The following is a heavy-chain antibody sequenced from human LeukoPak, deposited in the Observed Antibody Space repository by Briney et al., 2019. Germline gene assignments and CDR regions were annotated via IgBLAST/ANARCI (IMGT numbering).Heavy chain of an antibody. V-gene: IGHV1-69*01. J-gene: IGHJ6*04. D-gene: IGHD2-15*01. CDR1: GGTFSSYA. Sequence: ASVKVSCKASGGTFSSYAISWVRQAPGRGLEWMGGIIPIFGTANYAQKFQGRVTITADESTSTAYMEPSSLRSEDTAVYYCARDRDCSGGSCYSPDYGMDVWGKGTTVTVSS. CDR2: IIPIFGTA. CDR3: ARDRDCSGGSCYSPDYGMDV.